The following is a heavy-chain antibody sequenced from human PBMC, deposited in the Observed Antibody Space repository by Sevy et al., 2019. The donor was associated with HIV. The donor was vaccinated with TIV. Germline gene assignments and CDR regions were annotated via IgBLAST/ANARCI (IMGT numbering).Heavy chain of an antibody. CDR1: GFTFSDYY. J-gene: IGHJ6*02. Sequence: GGSLRLSCAASGFTFSDYYMSWIRQAPGKGLEWVSYISSSGSTIYYADSVKGRFTISRDNAKNSLYLQMNSLRAEDTAVYYCAKDIVVVPAAQSYYYYGMDVWGQWTTVTVSS. CDR3: AKDIVVVPAAQSYYYYGMDV. D-gene: IGHD2-2*01. V-gene: IGHV3-11*01. CDR2: ISSSGSTI.